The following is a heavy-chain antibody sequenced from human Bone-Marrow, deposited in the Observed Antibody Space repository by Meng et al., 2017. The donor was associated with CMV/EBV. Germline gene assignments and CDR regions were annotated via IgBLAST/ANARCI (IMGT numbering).Heavy chain of an antibody. D-gene: IGHD1-26*01. V-gene: IGHV3-21*01. J-gene: IGHJ4*02. Sequence: GESLKISCAASGFTFSSYTMNWVRQAPGKGLEWVSSVSSSSMYIYYADSVKGRFTISRDNAKNSVFLQMDSLGAEDTALYYCARDVSVGTPIDSWGQGTLVTVSS. CDR1: GFTFSSYT. CDR2: VSSSSMYI. CDR3: ARDVSVGTPIDS.